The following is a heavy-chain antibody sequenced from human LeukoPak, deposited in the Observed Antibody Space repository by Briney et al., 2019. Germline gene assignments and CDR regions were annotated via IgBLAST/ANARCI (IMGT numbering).Heavy chain of an antibody. CDR1: GYSISSGYY. J-gene: IGHJ4*02. CDR3: ARDFGDYLHFDY. Sequence: SETLSLTCTVSGYSISSGYYWGWIRQPPGKGLEWIGSIYHSGSTYYNPSLKSRVTISVDTSKNQFSLKLSSVTAADTAVYYCARDFGDYLHFDYWGQGTLVTVSS. V-gene: IGHV4-38-2*02. CDR2: IYHSGST. D-gene: IGHD4-17*01.